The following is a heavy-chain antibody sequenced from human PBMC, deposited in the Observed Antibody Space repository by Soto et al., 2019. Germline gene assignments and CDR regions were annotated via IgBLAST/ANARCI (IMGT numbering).Heavy chain of an antibody. CDR1: GGSLSGYH. CDR3: AKGGRLRSPFGF. J-gene: IGHJ4*02. CDR2: INHTGYT. Sequence: QVQLQQWGPGLVKPSETLSLTCAVYGGSLSGYHWTWIRQPPGKGLEWIGEINHTGYTNYNPSLKGRVTISVDTSKNQFSLKLSSVTAADTAVYFCAKGGRLRSPFGFWGQGTLVSVSS. V-gene: IGHV4-34*01. D-gene: IGHD3-3*01.